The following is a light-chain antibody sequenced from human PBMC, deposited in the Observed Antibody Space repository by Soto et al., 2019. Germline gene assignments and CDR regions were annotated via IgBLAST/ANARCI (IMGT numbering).Light chain of an antibody. Sequence: DIQVTQSPSTLSASVGDRVTITSRASQGVNKWLAWYQQKAGKAPKLLIYEASILEAGVPSRFSGTGSGTEFTLIISSLQPDDFATYYCQQYNSYSMYSFGQGTKLESK. CDR3: QQYNSYSMYS. V-gene: IGKV1-5*03. CDR1: QGVNKW. CDR2: EAS. J-gene: IGKJ2*03.